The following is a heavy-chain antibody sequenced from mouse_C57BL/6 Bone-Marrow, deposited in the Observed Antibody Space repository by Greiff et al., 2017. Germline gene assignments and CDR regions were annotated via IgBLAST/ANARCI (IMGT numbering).Heavy chain of an antibody. CDR2: IYPGSGST. Sequence: QVQLQQSGAELVKPGASVKMSCKASGYTFTSYWITWVKQRPGQGLEWIGDIYPGSGSTNYNEKFKSKATLTVDTSSSTAYMQLSILTSEDSAVYYCARNDGYLAWFAYWGQGTLVTVSA. D-gene: IGHD2-3*01. CDR3: ARNDGYLAWFAY. V-gene: IGHV1-55*01. CDR1: GYTFTSYW. J-gene: IGHJ3*01.